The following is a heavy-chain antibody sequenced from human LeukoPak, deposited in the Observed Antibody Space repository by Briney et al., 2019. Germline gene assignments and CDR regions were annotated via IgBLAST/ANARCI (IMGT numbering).Heavy chain of an antibody. CDR2: VYQSGRT. CDR3: AGTHRCPASGLDY. CDR1: GGSISSGGSISSYS. Sequence: PSQTLSLTCTVSGGSISSGGSISSYSSSWIRQPPGKGLEWIGYVYQSGRTYYHPSLKSRVTIVVDRSKNQFSLKLSSVPAADTAVYYCAGTHRCPASGLDYWGQGTLVTVSS. J-gene: IGHJ4*02. V-gene: IGHV4-30-2*01.